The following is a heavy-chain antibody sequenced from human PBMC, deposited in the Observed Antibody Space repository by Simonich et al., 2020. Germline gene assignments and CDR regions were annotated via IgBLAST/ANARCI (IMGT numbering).Heavy chain of an antibody. Sequence: QVQLVQSGAEVKKPGASVKVSCKASGYTFTSYGIIWVRQAPGQGLEWMDWIRAYNGNTNYAQKLQGRVTMTTDTSTGTAYMELRSLRSDDTAVYYCARASRGTWWYYYFDYWGQGTLVTVSS. CDR2: IRAYNGNT. D-gene: IGHD2-15*01. CDR1: GYTFTSYG. J-gene: IGHJ4*02. CDR3: ARASRGTWWYYYFDY. V-gene: IGHV1-18*01.